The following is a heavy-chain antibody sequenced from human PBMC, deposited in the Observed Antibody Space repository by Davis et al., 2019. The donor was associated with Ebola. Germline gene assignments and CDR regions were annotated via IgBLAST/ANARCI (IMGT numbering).Heavy chain of an antibody. CDR1: EYTFTSYD. CDR2: MNPKSGNT. J-gene: IGHJ3*02. D-gene: IGHD3-22*01. Sequence: ASVKVSCKASEYTFTSYDINWVRQATGQGLEWVGWMNPKSGNTGYAEKFQGRVTMTRNTSISTAYMELSSLRSEDTAVYYCARVPGYYSDSNAYAFDIWGQGTRVTVSS. V-gene: IGHV1-8*01. CDR3: ARVPGYYSDSNAYAFDI.